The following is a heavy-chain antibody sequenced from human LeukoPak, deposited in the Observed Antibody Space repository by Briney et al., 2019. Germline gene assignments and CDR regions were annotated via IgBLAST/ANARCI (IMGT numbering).Heavy chain of an antibody. V-gene: IGHV3-48*02. CDR2: ISSSSGTI. CDR3: ARDQSDYYGSGSYSEGSY. Sequence: GGSLRHSCAASGFTFSTYSMKWVRQAPGKGLEWVSYISSSSGTIYYADSVKGRFTISRDNAKNSLYLQMNGLRDEDTAVYYCARDQSDYYGSGSYSEGSYWGQGALVTVSS. D-gene: IGHD3-10*01. CDR1: GFTFSTYS. J-gene: IGHJ4*02.